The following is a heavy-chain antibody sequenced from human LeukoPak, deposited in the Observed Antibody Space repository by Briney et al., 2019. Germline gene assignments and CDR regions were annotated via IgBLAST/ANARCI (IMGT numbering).Heavy chain of an antibody. V-gene: IGHV3-23*01. J-gene: IGHJ4*02. Sequence: PGGSLGLSCVASEFTFSSHAMNWVRQAPGKGLEWVSSISGGGESTYYADSVKGRFTVSRDNSKNTLYLQINSLRGEDTAVYYCAKGKYSSGGVPDYWGQRTLVTVSS. D-gene: IGHD6-19*01. CDR2: ISGGGEST. CDR3: AKGKYSSGGVPDY. CDR1: EFTFSSHA.